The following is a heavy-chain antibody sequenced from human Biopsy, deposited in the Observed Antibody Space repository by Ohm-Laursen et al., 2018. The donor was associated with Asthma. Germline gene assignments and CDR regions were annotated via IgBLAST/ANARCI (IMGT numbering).Heavy chain of an antibody. CDR2: ISYDGSNK. CDR1: GFTFSSYG. J-gene: IGHJ3*02. Sequence: RSLRLSCAASGFTFSSYGMHWVRQAPGKGLEWVAVISYDGSNKYYADSVKGRFTISRDNSKNTLYLQMNSLRAEDTAVYYCAKESESNYAFDIWGQGTMVTVSS. V-gene: IGHV3-30*18. CDR3: AKESESNYAFDI. D-gene: IGHD1-1*01.